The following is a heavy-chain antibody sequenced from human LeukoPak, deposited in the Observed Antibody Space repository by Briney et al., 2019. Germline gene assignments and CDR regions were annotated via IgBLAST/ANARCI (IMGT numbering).Heavy chain of an antibody. CDR1: GFTFSSYG. V-gene: IGHV3-33*06. CDR3: AKDTVVTAWIFDY. CDR2: IWYDGSNK. D-gene: IGHD2-21*02. J-gene: IGHJ4*02. Sequence: GGSLRLSCAASGFTFSSYGMHWVRQAPGKGLEWVAVIWYDGSNKYYADSVKGRFTISRDNSKNTLYLQMNSLRAEDTAVYYCAKDTVVTAWIFDYWGQGTLVTVSS.